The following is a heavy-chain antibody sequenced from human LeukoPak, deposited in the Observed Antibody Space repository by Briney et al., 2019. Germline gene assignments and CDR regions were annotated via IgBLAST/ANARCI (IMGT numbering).Heavy chain of an antibody. CDR2: IDPSDSYT. CDR3: ARTPPLLWFGELLFHTNWFDP. D-gene: IGHD3-10*01. Sequence: GESLKISCKGSGYSFTSYWISWVRQMPGKGLEWMGRIDPSDSYTNYSPSFQGHVTISADKSISTAYQQWSSLKASDTAMYYCARTPPLLWFGELLFHTNWFDPWGQGTLVTVSS. J-gene: IGHJ5*02. CDR1: GYSFTSYW. V-gene: IGHV5-10-1*01.